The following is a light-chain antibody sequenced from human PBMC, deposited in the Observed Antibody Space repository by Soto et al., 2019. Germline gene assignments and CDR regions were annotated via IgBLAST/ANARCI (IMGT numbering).Light chain of an antibody. CDR3: HYYGSSVFT. J-gene: IGKJ3*01. CDR2: GAS. Sequence: EVVLTQSPGTLSLSPGERATLSCRASHSVSGSYLTWYQQKPGQAPRLLIYGASSRATGIPDRFSGSGSGTDFTLTISRLEPEDFAVYYCHYYGSSVFTFGPGTKVDIK. CDR1: HSVSGSY. V-gene: IGKV3-20*01.